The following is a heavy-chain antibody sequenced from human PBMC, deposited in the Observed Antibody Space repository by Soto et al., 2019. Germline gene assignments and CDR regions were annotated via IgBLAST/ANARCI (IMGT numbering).Heavy chain of an antibody. CDR1: GFTFSSYW. V-gene: IGHV3-7*01. CDR3: ASSISWYYDFWSGYYPLDV. CDR2: IKQDGSEK. J-gene: IGHJ6*02. D-gene: IGHD3-3*01. Sequence: GSLRLSCAASGFTFSSYWMSWVRQAPGKGLEWVANIKQDGSEKYYVDSVKGRFTISRDNAKNSLYLQMNSLRAEDTAVYYCASSISWYYDFWSGYYPLDVWGQGTTVTVSS.